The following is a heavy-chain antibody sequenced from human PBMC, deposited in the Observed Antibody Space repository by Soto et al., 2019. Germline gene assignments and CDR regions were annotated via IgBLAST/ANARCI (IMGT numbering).Heavy chain of an antibody. CDR1: GGTFSSYA. CDR3: AREGGFREQPGNYGMDV. V-gene: IGHV1-69*12. D-gene: IGHD3-16*01. J-gene: IGHJ6*02. CDR2: IIPIFGTA. Sequence: QVQLVQSGAEVKKPGSSVKVSCKASGGTFSSYAISWVRQAPGQGLEWMGGIIPIFGTANYAQKFQGRVTITADESTSTAYMELSSLRSEDTAVYYCAREGGFREQPGNYGMDVWGQGTTVTVSS.